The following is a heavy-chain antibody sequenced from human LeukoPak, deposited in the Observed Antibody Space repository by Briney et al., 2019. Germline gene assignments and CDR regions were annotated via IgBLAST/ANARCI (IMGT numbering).Heavy chain of an antibody. D-gene: IGHD3-10*01. CDR1: GGSISSSVYY. CDR3: ATVESISMPRGAKRGGAFEI. J-gene: IGHJ3*02. Sequence: KPSETLSLTCTVSGGSISSSVYYWGWIRQPPGKGLEWIGSIYYSGSTYYNPSLKSRVTISIDTSKTEFSLKLSSVKAADTAVYYCATVESISMPRGAKRGGAFEIWGQGTKVTVSS. V-gene: IGHV4-39*07. CDR2: IYYSGST.